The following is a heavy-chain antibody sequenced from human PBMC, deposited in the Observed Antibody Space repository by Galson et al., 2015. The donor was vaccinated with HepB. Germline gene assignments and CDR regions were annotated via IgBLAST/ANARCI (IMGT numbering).Heavy chain of an antibody. CDR2: IIPIFGTA. Sequence: SVKVSCKASGGTFSSYAISWVRQAPGQGLEWMGGIIPIFGTAIYAQKFQGRVTMTRDTPTSTVYMELSSLRSEDTAVYYCARALDGRAAWTTLDYWGQGTLVTVSS. V-gene: IGHV1-69*05. J-gene: IGHJ4*02. CDR1: GGTFSSYA. CDR3: ARALDGRAAWTTLDY. D-gene: IGHD1-14*01.